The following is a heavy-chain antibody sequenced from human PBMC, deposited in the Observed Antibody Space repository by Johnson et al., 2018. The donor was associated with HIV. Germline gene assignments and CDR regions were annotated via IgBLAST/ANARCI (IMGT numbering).Heavy chain of an antibody. J-gene: IGHJ3*02. CDR1: GFTFNDYY. CDR3: ARFMGSTWSDASDI. D-gene: IGHD1-26*01. Sequence: QVQLVESGGGLVKPGGSLRLSCAASGFTFNDYYMSWIRQAPGKGLEWVSYISTSGSNIYYADPVRGRFTISRDNAKNSLDLQMNFLRPEDTAVYYCARFMGSTWSDASDIWGQGTMVIVSS. V-gene: IGHV3-11*04. CDR2: ISTSGSNI.